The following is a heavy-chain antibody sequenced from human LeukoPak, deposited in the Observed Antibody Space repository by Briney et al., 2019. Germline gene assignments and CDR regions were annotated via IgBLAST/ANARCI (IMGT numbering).Heavy chain of an antibody. J-gene: IGHJ4*01. Sequence: GGSLRLSCAASGFTFTAYSMTWVRQAPGRGLEWVARIKEDGTDIHYVDSVKGRFTISRDNAKNTLYLQMNSLRAEDTAVYYCARGRAGNYYNHNDYWGQGTLVTVSS. D-gene: IGHD3-10*01. CDR3: ARGRAGNYYNHNDY. V-gene: IGHV3-7*04. CDR1: GFTFTAYS. CDR2: IKEDGTDI.